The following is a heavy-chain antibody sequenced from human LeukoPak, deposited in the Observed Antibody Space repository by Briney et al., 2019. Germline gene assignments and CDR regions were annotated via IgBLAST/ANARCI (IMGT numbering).Heavy chain of an antibody. J-gene: IGHJ4*02. D-gene: IGHD2-2*01. CDR2: INHSGST. V-gene: IGHV4-34*01. CDR3: VVVPAAASSWVDY. Sequence: SETLSLTCAVYGGSFSGYYWSWIRQPPGKGLEWIGEINHSGSTNYNSSLKSRVTISVDTSKNQFSLKLSSVTAEDTAVYYCVVVPAAASSWVDYWGQGTLVTVSS. CDR1: GGSFSGYY.